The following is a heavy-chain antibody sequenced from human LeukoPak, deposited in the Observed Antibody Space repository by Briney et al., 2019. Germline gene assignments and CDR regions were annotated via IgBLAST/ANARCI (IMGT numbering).Heavy chain of an antibody. V-gene: IGHV1-8*01. J-gene: IGHJ6*02. Sequence: ASVKVSCKASGYTFTSYDINWVRQATGQGLEWMGWMNPNSGNTGYAQKFQGRVTMTRNTSISTAYMELSSLRSEDTAVYYYARGKYYGSGSPYYYYGMDVWGQGTTVTVSS. CDR2: MNPNSGNT. CDR1: GYTFTSYD. D-gene: IGHD3-10*01. CDR3: ARGKYYGSGSPYYYYGMDV.